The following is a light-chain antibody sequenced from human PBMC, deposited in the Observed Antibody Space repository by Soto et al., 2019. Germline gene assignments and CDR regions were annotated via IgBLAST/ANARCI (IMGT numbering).Light chain of an antibody. CDR3: AAWDGSLSGRV. Sequence: QAVVTQPPSASGTPGQRVTISCSGSSSNIGSNYVYWYQQLPGTAPKLLIYRNNQRPSGVPDRFSGSKSGTSASLAISGLRSEDGADYYCAAWDGSLSGRVFGTGTKLTVL. J-gene: IGLJ1*01. CDR2: RNN. V-gene: IGLV1-47*01. CDR1: SSNIGSNY.